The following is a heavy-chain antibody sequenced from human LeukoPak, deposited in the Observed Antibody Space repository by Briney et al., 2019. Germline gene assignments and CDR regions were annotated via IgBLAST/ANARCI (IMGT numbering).Heavy chain of an antibody. CDR2: IKSKTDGGTT. D-gene: IGHD5-12*01. CDR3: TTHQGYAPFDY. CDR1: GFTFSSYW. Sequence: GGSLRLSCAASGFTFSSYWMSWVRQAPGKGLEWVGRIKSKTDGGTTDYAAPVKGRFTISRDDSKNTLYLQMNSLKTEDTAVYYCTTHQGYAPFDYWGQGTLVTVSS. V-gene: IGHV3-15*01. J-gene: IGHJ4*02.